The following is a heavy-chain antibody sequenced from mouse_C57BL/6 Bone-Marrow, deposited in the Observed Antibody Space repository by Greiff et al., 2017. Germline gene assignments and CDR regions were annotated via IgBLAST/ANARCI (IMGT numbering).Heavy chain of an antibody. V-gene: IGHV1-81*01. CDR2: IYPRSGNT. J-gene: IGHJ2*01. D-gene: IGHD1-1*01. CDR1: GYTFTSYG. Sequence: QVHVKQSGAELARPGASVKLSCKASGYTFTSYGIRWVKQRTGQGLEWIGEIYPRSGNTYYNEKFKGKATLTADKSSSTAYMALRSLTSEDSAVYFCASEIPFITPVVDYWGQGTTLTVSS. CDR3: ASEIPFITPVVDY.